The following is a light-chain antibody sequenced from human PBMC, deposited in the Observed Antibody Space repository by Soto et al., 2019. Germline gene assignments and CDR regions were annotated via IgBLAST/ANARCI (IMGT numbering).Light chain of an antibody. V-gene: IGKV3-20*01. CDR2: GAS. CDR3: QQYGSSLFT. CDR1: QSVSSKY. Sequence: DIVLTQSPGTLSLSPGERATLSCRASQSVSSKYLAWYQQKPGQAPRVLIYGASIRATGIPERFSGGGSGTDFTLTSTRLEPEDFAVYSCQQYGSSLFTCGPGTKVDIK. J-gene: IGKJ3*01.